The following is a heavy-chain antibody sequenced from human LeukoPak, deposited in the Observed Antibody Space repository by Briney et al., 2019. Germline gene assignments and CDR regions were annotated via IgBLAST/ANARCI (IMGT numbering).Heavy chain of an antibody. CDR1: GFTFSSYA. CDR3: AKHRLGIAASGSNY. J-gene: IGHJ4*02. Sequence: GGSLRLSSAASGFTFSSYAMSWVRQAPGKGLEWVSVSVISGSGGGSGGSTYYADSVKGRFTISRDDSNNTLYLQMNNMRVYATALYYCAKHRLGIAASGSNYWGQGTLVSVFS. CDR2: ISGSGGGSGGST. D-gene: IGHD6-13*01. V-gene: IGHV3-23*01.